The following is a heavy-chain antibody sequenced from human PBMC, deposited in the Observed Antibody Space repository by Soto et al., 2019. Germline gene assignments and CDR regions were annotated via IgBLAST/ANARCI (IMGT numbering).Heavy chain of an antibody. D-gene: IGHD3-3*01. Sequence: ASVKVSCKASGYTFTSYGICWVRQAPGQGCEWMGWISAYNGDTNYAQKLQGRVTMTTEASTSTAYLELRSLRSDDTAVYYCARSYDFWSGYPGMDVWGQGTTVTVSS. CDR1: GYTFTSYG. J-gene: IGHJ6*02. CDR2: ISAYNGDT. V-gene: IGHV1-18*01. CDR3: ARSYDFWSGYPGMDV.